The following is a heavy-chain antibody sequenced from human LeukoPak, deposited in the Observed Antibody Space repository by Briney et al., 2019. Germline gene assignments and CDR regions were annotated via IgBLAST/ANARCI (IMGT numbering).Heavy chain of an antibody. CDR1: GGSISSSSYY. V-gene: IGHV4-39*01. CDR2: IFHSGSA. Sequence: SETLSLTCTVSGGSISSSSYYWGWIRQPPGKGLEWIGSIFHSGSAYYNPSLKSRVTISVDTSKNQLSLKLSSVTAADVAVYYCARRSSSWRFDYWGQGTLVTVSS. CDR3: ARRSSSWRFDY. D-gene: IGHD6-13*01. J-gene: IGHJ4*02.